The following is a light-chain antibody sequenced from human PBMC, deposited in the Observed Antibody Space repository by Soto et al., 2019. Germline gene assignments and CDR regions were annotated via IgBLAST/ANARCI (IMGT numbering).Light chain of an antibody. Sequence: EILFPQSPANLSLSPGERATLSCRASQSVSSYLAWYQQKPGQAPRLLIYGASNRATGIPDRLSGSGSGTDFTLTIRRLEPEDFAVYYCQQYGSSGTFGQGTKVDIK. CDR1: QSVSSY. J-gene: IGKJ1*01. CDR2: GAS. V-gene: IGKV3-20*01. CDR3: QQYGSSGT.